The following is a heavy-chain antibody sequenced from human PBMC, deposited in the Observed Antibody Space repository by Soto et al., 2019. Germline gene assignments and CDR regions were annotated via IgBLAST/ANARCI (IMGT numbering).Heavy chain of an antibody. J-gene: IGHJ6*02. Sequence: ASVKVSCKASGYTFTSYYMHWVRQAPGQGLEWMGIINPSGGSTSYAQKFQGRVTMTRDTSTSTVYMELSSLRSEDTAVYYCARDLVVPAALSYYYYGMDVWGQGTTVTVS. CDR1: GYTFTSYY. D-gene: IGHD2-2*01. CDR2: INPSGGST. CDR3: ARDLVVPAALSYYYYGMDV. V-gene: IGHV1-46*01.